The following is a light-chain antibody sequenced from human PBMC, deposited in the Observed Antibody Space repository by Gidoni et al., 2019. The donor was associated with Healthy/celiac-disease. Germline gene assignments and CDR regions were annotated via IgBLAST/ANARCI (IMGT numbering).Light chain of an antibody. V-gene: IGLV2-14*03. Sequence: QSALTQPAPVSGSPGQSITISWTGTSSDVGGYNYVSWYQQHPGKAPKLMIYDVSNRPSGVSNRFSGSKSGNTASLTISGLQAEDEADYYCSSYTSSSTLVFGGGTKLTVL. CDR2: DVS. CDR1: SSDVGGYNY. CDR3: SSYTSSSTLV. J-gene: IGLJ2*01.